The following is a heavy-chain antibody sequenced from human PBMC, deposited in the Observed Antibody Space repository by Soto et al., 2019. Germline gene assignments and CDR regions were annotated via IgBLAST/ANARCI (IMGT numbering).Heavy chain of an antibody. J-gene: IGHJ6*03. V-gene: IGHV3-11*01. CDR1: GIIFSDYH. Sequence: GGSLRLSCAASGIIFSDYHMDWIRQAPGKGLEWVSSITGSGGSTGYADSVKGRFTISRDNAKSSLYLQMNSLRAEDTALYYCAKGVSKLRMDYGDYGLSLPPYYYYHMDVWGKGTTVTVSS. CDR2: ITGSGGST. D-gene: IGHD4-17*01. CDR3: AKGVSKLRMDYGDYGLSLPPYYYYHMDV.